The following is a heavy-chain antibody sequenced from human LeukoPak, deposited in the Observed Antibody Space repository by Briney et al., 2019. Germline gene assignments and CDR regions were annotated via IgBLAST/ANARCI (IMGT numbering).Heavy chain of an antibody. CDR2: IYPGDSDH. Sequence: GESLEISCKGSGCLFPKYWIGWVRQLPGKGLEWMGIIYPGDSDHRYSPSLQGQVTISADKSTTTAYLQWSSLKASDTAIYYCARQDGSAWYYFDHWGQGTQVTVSS. J-gene: IGHJ4*02. D-gene: IGHD6-19*01. CDR1: GCLFPKYW. V-gene: IGHV5-51*01. CDR3: ARQDGSAWYYFDH.